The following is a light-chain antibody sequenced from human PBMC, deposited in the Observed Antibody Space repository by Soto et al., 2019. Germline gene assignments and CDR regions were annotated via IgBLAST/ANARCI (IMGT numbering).Light chain of an antibody. CDR1: QSVSSN. CDR3: QQRASLFT. V-gene: IGKV3-15*01. CDR2: GAS. J-gene: IGKJ4*01. Sequence: EIVMTHSPATLSVSPGEGATLSCRASQSVSSNFAWYQQKPGQAPRLLIYGASTRATGIPARFSGSGSGTDFTLTISSLQPEDFAVYYCQQRASLFTFGGGTKVDIK.